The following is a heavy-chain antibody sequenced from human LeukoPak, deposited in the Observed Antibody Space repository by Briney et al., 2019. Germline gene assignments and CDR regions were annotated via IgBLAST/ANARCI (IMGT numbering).Heavy chain of an antibody. J-gene: IGHJ5*02. CDR2: INRDGSRT. D-gene: IGHD4/OR15-4a*01. V-gene: IGHV3-74*01. Sequence: PGGSLRLSCAGSGFXFSSNWMHWVRQVPGKGLVWVSRINRDGSRTDYADSVKGRFTISRDNAKNTLYLQMNSLRAEDTAVYYCASEGGDYGDPWGQGTLVTVSS. CDR1: GFXFSSNW. CDR3: ASEGGDYGDP.